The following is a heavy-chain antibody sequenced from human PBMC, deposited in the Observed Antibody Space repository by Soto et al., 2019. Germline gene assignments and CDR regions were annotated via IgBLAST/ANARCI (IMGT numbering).Heavy chain of an antibody. CDR3: ARLYYDFWSGYSLDYYYYYMDV. J-gene: IGHJ6*03. CDR2: IYYSGST. V-gene: IGHV4-39*01. Sequence: SETLSLTCTVSGGSISSSSYYWGWIRQPPGKGLEWIGSIYYSGSTYYNPSLKSRVTISVDTSKKQFSLKLSSVTAADTAVYYCARLYYDFWSGYSLDYYYYYMDVWGKGTTVTVSS. D-gene: IGHD3-3*01. CDR1: GGSISSSSYY.